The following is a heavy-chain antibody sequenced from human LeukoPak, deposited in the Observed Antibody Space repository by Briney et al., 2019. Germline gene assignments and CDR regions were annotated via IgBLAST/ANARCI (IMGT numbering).Heavy chain of an antibody. D-gene: IGHD3-10*01. CDR3: ARGGGGGVWRYYIDY. V-gene: IGHV4-59*12. J-gene: IGHJ4*02. CDR1: GVSISTYY. Sequence: SETLSLTCTVSGVSISTYYWSWIRQSPGKELEWIGYMYHDGSTNYSPSLKSRVTISVDTSKNQFSLTVSSVTAADTAMYYCARGGGGGVWRYYIDYWGQGILVTVSS. CDR2: MYHDGST.